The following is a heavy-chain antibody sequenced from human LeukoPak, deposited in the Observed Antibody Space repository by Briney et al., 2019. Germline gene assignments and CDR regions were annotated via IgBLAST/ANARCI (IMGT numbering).Heavy chain of an antibody. V-gene: IGHV1-3*01. CDR1: GDTFIPYT. J-gene: IGHJ3*02. CDR2: INAGNGNT. D-gene: IGHD3-10*01. Sequence: ASVKVSCKASGDTFIPYTFSWVRQAPGQRLEWMGWINAGNGNTKYSQKFQGRVTITRDTSASTAYMELSSLRSEDTAVYYCAGEVRYYYGSGSYYPQAFDIWGQGTMVTVSS. CDR3: AGEVRYYYGSGSYYPQAFDI.